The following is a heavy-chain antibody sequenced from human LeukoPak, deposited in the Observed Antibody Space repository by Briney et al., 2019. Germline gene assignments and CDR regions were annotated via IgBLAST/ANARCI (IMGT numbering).Heavy chain of an antibody. CDR2: INTNSGGR. CDR3: AREGGGQYSNYGSNYYYYYMDV. Sequence: ASVKVSCKASGYTFTCYYMHWVRQAPGQGQEWMGWINTNSGGRNNAQKVQGRVTMTRDTSISTAYMELSRLRSDDTAVYYCAREGGGQYSNYGSNYYYYYMDVWGKGTTVTVSS. CDR1: GYTFTCYY. V-gene: IGHV1-2*02. D-gene: IGHD4-11*01. J-gene: IGHJ6*03.